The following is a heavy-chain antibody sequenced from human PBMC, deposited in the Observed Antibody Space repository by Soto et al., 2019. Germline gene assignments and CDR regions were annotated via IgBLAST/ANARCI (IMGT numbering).Heavy chain of an antibody. CDR1: GFTFRSYG. V-gene: IGHV3-30*03. D-gene: IGHD3-22*01. CDR3: AISGGYDNTSPFDY. CDR2: ISNDGTNK. J-gene: IGHJ4*02. Sequence: GGSLRLSCAASGFTFRSYGMHWVRQAPGKGLEWLAVISNDGTNKYLADSVKGRLTISRDNSKNTLYLQMISLRTEDTAVYHCAISGGYDNTSPFDYWGQGTQVTVSS.